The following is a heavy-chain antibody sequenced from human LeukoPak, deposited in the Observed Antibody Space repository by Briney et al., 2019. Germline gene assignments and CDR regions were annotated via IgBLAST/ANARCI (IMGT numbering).Heavy chain of an antibody. Sequence: SETLSLTCTVSGGFITRYYWSWIRQPPGRGLEWNGYIYHSGSTYYNPSLKSRVTISVDRRKNQFSLKLSSVTAADTAVYYCARRGYSYGYDYWGQGTLVTVSS. D-gene: IGHD5-18*01. V-gene: IGHV4-59*12. CDR3: ARRGYSYGYDY. CDR2: IYHSGST. J-gene: IGHJ4*02. CDR1: GGFITRYY.